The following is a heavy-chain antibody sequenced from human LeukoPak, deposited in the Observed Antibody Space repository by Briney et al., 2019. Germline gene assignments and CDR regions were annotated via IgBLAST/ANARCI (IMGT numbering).Heavy chain of an antibody. CDR2: IYYSGST. Sequence: PSETLSLTCTVSGGSISSNYWSWIRQPPGRGLEWIGYIYYSGSTNYNPSLKSRVTIAADTFKNQFSLKVSSVTAADTGVYYCARAGYSYGSIVFDYWGQGTLVTVSS. CDR1: GGSISSNY. V-gene: IGHV4-59*01. J-gene: IGHJ4*02. CDR3: ARAGYSYGSIVFDY. D-gene: IGHD5-18*01.